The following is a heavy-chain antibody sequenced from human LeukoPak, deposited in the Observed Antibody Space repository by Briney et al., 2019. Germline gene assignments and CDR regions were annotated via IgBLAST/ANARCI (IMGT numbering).Heavy chain of an antibody. CDR2: IKSTTDGGAI. CDR1: GFTFVYAW. V-gene: IGHV3-15*01. J-gene: IGHJ4*02. Sequence: PGGSLRLSCAASGFTFVYAWMNWVRQAPGKGLEWVGRIKSTTDGGAIDYAAPVRGRFTISRDDSKNTVYLHINSLNTEDTAVYYCATGSFWGQGTLVTVSS. CDR3: ATGSF.